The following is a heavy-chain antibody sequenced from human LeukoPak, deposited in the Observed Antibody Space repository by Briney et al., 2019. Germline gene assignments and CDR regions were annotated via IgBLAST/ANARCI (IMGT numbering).Heavy chain of an antibody. CDR1: GYTFTGYY. J-gene: IGHJ3*02. CDR2: INPNSGDT. CDR3: ARSPYYYDSSGSSDAFDI. D-gene: IGHD3-22*01. V-gene: IGHV1-2*02. Sequence: ASVKVSCKASGYTFTGYYMHWVRQAPGQGLEWMGWINPNSGDTNYAQKFQGRVTMTRDTSISTAYMELSRLRSDDTAVYYCARSPYYYDSSGSSDAFDIWGQGTMVTVSS.